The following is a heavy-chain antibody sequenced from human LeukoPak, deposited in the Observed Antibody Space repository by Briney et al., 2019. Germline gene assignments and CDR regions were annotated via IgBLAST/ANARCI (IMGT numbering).Heavy chain of an antibody. CDR3: ARGGDRITIFGVVTEFDP. CDR1: GYTFTGYY. CDR2: INPNSGGT. Sequence: GASVKVSCKASGYTFTGYYMHWVRQAPGQGLEWMGWINPNSGGTNYAQKFQGRVTMTRDTSISTAYMELSRLRSDDTAVYYCARGGDRITIFGVVTEFDPWGQGTLVTVSS. J-gene: IGHJ5*02. V-gene: IGHV1-2*02. D-gene: IGHD3-3*01.